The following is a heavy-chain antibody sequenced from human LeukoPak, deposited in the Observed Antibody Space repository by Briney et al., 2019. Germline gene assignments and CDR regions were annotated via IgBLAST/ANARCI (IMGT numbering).Heavy chain of an antibody. D-gene: IGHD3-22*01. J-gene: IGHJ4*02. CDR2: INPNSGGT. Sequence: ASVKVSCKASGYTFTGYYMHWVRQAPGQGLEWMGWINPNSGGTNYAQKFQGRVTMTRDTSISTAYMELSRLRSDDTAVYYCASRGNYYDSGGYAYHDCWGQGTLVTVSS. CDR3: ASRGNYYDSGGYAYHDC. CDR1: GYTFTGYY. V-gene: IGHV1-2*02.